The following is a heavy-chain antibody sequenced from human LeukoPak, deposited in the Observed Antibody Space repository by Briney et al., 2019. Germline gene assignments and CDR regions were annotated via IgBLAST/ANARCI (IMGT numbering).Heavy chain of an antibody. D-gene: IGHD1-1*01. Sequence: SETLSLTCTVSGGSISSSSYYWGWIRQPPGKGLEWIGSIYYSGSTYYNPSLKSRVTMSLDTSKNHFSLRLSSVTAADTAVYYCARNAGDYWGQGTLVTVSS. J-gene: IGHJ4*02. CDR1: GGSISSSSYY. CDR3: ARNAGDY. CDR2: IYYSGST. V-gene: IGHV4-39*07.